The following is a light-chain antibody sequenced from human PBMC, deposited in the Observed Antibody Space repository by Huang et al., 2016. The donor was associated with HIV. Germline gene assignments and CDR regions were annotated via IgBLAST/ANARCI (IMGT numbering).Light chain of an antibody. CDR3: QQRSNWLLT. CDR2: NAS. J-gene: IGKJ4*01. V-gene: IGKV3-11*01. CDR1: QSVSSY. Sequence: EIVLTQSPATLSLCPGERATLSCRASQSVSSYLAWYQHKPGQAARLLIYNASNRASGSPARFSGSGSGTDFTRTISRLGPGDFAVYYCQQRSNWLLTFGGGTKVEIK.